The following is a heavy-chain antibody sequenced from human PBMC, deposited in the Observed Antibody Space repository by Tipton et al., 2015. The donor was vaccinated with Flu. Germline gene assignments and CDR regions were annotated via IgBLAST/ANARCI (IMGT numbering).Heavy chain of an antibody. CDR2: IHNSGST. Sequence: TLSLTCTVSGSSVSGGSFYWSWIRQSAVQGLEWIGRIHNSGSTNYNPSLRSRVTLSIDTSKNQFSLSLSSMTAADTAMYYCARDYSSMWQGGFDYGLDVWGQGTTVTVFS. V-gene: IGHV4-61*02. CDR3: ARDYSSMWQGGFDYGLDV. D-gene: IGHD6-13*01. CDR1: GSSVSGGSFY. J-gene: IGHJ6*02.